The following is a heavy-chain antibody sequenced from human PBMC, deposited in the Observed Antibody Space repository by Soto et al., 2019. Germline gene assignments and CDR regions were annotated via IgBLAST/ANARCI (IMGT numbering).Heavy chain of an antibody. CDR3: ARGVVNWYYLDY. Sequence: QMLLVESGGGLVNPGGSLTLSCAASGFIFRDYYMTWVRQAPGKGLEWISYISGSGGRIQYADSVKGRFTVSRDNAHNSLYLQMNSLRAEDTAVYYCARGVVNWYYLDYWGQGALVTVST. J-gene: IGHJ4*02. D-gene: IGHD2-15*01. CDR1: GFIFRDYY. V-gene: IGHV3-11*01. CDR2: ISGSGGRI.